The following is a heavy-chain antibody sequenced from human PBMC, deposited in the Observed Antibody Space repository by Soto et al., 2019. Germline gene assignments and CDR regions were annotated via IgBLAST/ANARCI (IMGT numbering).Heavy chain of an antibody. D-gene: IGHD1-26*01. CDR3: ARVELSPPLRYFDY. V-gene: IGHV4-59*01. CDR1: GGSISSYY. J-gene: IGHJ4*02. Sequence: SETLSLTCTVSGGSISSYYWSWIRQPPGKGLEWIGYIYYSGSTNYNPSPKSRVTISVDTSKNQFSLKLSSVTAADTAVYYCARVELSPPLRYFDYWGQGTLVTVSS. CDR2: IYYSGST.